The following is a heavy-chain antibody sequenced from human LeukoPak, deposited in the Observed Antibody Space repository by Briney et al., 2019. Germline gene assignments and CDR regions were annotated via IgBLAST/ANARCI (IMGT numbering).Heavy chain of an antibody. CDR3: ARDLVVRGEGLDN. CDR1: GFTFSDYY. D-gene: IGHD3-10*01. Sequence: GGSLRLSCAASGFTFSDYYMSWIRQAPGKGLEWVSYISSSSSYTNYADSVKGRFTISRDNAKNSLYLQMNSLRAEDTAVYYCARDLVVRGEGLDNWGQGTLVTVSS. J-gene: IGHJ4*02. CDR2: ISSSSSYT. V-gene: IGHV3-11*05.